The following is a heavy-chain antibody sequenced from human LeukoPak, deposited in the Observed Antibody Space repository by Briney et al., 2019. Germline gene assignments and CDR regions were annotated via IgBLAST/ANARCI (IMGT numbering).Heavy chain of an antibody. CDR1: GFTFSHYG. D-gene: IGHD4-11*01. V-gene: IGHV3-33*06. Sequence: GGSLTLSCAASGFTFSHYGMRWVRQAPGKGLEWVAVIWSDGTNKYYADSVKGRFTIYRDDSQNRVFLQMNSLRAEDTALYYCAKDAQRGFDYSNSLEYWGQGALVSVSS. J-gene: IGHJ4*02. CDR2: IWSDGTNK. CDR3: AKDAQRGFDYSNSLEY.